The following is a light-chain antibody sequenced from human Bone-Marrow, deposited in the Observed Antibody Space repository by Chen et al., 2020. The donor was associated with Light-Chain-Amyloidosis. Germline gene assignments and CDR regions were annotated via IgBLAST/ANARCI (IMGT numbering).Light chain of an antibody. CDR3: QVWDRCSDRPV. CDR1: NIGSTS. V-gene: IGLV3-21*02. CDR2: DDS. J-gene: IGLJ3*02. Sequence: SYVLTQPSSVSVAPGQTATIACGGNNIGSTSVHWYQQTPGQAPLLVVYDDSDRPSGIPERLSGYNSGNTATLAVIRVEAGDEAVYYCQVWDRCSDRPVFGGVTKLTVL.